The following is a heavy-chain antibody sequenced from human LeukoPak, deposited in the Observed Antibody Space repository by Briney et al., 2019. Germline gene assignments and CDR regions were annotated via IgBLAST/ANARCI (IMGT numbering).Heavy chain of an antibody. J-gene: IGHJ6*02. Sequence: AASVKVSCKAPGGTFSSYAISWVRQAPGQGRECMGRIIPLLGIANSAQKFQGRVTITADKSTSTAYMELSSLRSEDTAVYYCASVEMATNEPNYYYGMDVWGQGTTVTVSS. CDR1: GGTFSSYA. D-gene: IGHD5-24*01. CDR3: ASVEMATNEPNYYYGMDV. CDR2: IIPLLGIA. V-gene: IGHV1-69*04.